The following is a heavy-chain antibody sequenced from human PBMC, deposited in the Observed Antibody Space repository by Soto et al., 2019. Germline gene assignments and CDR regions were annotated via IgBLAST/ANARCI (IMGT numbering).Heavy chain of an antibody. CDR3: AKVPMVRGVAHYYYYMDV. D-gene: IGHD3-10*01. CDR2: ISWNSGSI. CDR1: GFTFDDYA. J-gene: IGHJ6*03. Sequence: PGGSLRLSCAASGFTFDDYAMHWVRQAPGKGLEWVSGISWNSGSIGYADSVKGRFTISRDNAKNSLYLQMNSLRAEDTALYYCAKVPMVRGVAHYYYYMDVWGKGTTVTVSS. V-gene: IGHV3-9*01.